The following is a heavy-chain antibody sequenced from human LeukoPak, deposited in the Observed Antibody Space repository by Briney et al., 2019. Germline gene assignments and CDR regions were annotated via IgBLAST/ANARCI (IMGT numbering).Heavy chain of an antibody. CDR1: GGSITSYY. V-gene: IGHV4-59*12. J-gene: IGHJ3*02. CDR3: ARGYCSGGSCYFDAFDI. D-gene: IGHD2-15*01. CDR2: VSDGGRT. Sequence: PSETLSLTCSVSGGSITSYYWSWIQQPPGKGLEWIGHVSDGGRTNYSPSLRSRVSISVDTSKNQFSLKLNSVTAADTAVYYCARGYCSGGSCYFDAFDIWGHGTLVTVSS.